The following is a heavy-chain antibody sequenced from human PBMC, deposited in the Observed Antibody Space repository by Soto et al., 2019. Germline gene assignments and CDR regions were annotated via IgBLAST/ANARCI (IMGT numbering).Heavy chain of an antibody. Sequence: SETLSLTCTVSGGSINNGDYYWSWIRQPPEKGLEWIGYIYYSGSTYYNPSLKSRVTISVDTSMNQFSLNLNSVTAADTAVYYCDRYSAARVYFDYRGQGRLVTAPQ. CDR3: DRYSAARVYFDY. CDR1: GGSINNGDYY. V-gene: IGHV4-30-4*01. CDR2: IYYSGST. D-gene: IGHD2-15*01. J-gene: IGHJ4*02.